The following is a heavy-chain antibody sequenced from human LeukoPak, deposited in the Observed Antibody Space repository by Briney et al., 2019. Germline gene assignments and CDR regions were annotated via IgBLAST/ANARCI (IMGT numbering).Heavy chain of an antibody. CDR2: TYYSGRT. D-gene: IGHD2/OR15-2a*01. J-gene: IGHJ5*02. V-gene: IGHV4-61*08. CDR1: GXSVSSSGDS. Sequence: SETLSLTCTVSGXSVSSSGDSWNWIRQPPGKTLEWIGYTYYSGRTNYNPSLKSRVTISLDTSKNQFSLRLTSVTAADTAVYYCALRRLTSAQIIEDNWFDPWGQGTLVTVSS. CDR3: ALRRLTSAQIIEDNWFDP.